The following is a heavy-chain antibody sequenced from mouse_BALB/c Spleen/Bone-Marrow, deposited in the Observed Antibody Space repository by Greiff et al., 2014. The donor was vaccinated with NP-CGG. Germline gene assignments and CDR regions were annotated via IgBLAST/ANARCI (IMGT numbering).Heavy chain of an antibody. CDR2: IWAGGST. CDR1: EFPLTSYG. D-gene: IGHD1-1*01. CDR3: ARGGSSRAWFAY. Sequence: QVQLQQSGPGLVAPSQSLSITCTVSEFPLTSYGVHWVRQPPGKGLEWLGVIWAGGSTNYNSALMSRLSISKDNSKSQVFLKMNSLQTDDTAMYYCARGGSSRAWFAYWGQGTLVTVSA. V-gene: IGHV2-9*02. J-gene: IGHJ3*01.